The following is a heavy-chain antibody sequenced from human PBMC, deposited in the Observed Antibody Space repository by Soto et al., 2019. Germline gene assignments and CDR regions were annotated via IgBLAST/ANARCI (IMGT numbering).Heavy chain of an antibody. J-gene: IGHJ4*02. V-gene: IGHV3-66*01. CDR1: GFTVSNNY. CDR3: ATRMTTAPY. CDR2: IYSDGGT. Sequence: EVQLVQSGGGLVQPGGSLRLSCAASGFTVSNNYLSWVRQAPGKGLQWVSLIYSDGGTDYAESVKGRFTISRDNSKNTLYLQMNSLTAEDTAIYYCATRMTTAPYWGQGTLVTVSS. D-gene: IGHD4-17*01.